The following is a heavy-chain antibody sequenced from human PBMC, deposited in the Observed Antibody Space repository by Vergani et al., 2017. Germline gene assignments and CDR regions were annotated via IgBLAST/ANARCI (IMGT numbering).Heavy chain of an antibody. J-gene: IGHJ6*02. V-gene: IGHV1-24*01. D-gene: IGHD3-10*01. CDR2: FDPEDGET. CDR3: ATAGYDPLSYNYYYYGMDV. Sequence: QVQLVQSGAEVKKPGASVKVSCKVSGYTLSELSMHWVRQAPGKGLEWMGGFDPEDGETIYAQKFQDRVTMTEDTATDTAYMGLSRLRSEDTAVYDCATAGYDPLSYNYYYYGMDVWSQGTTVTVSS. CDR1: GYTLSELS.